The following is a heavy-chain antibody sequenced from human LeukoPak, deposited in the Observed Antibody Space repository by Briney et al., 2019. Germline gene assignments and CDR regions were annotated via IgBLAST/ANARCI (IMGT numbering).Heavy chain of an antibody. CDR3: ARHLSLYCSSTSCYWNWFDP. D-gene: IGHD2-2*01. V-gene: IGHV4-34*01. J-gene: IGHJ5*02. CDR1: GGSFSGYY. Sequence: PSETLSLTCAVYGGSFSGYYWSWIRQPPGKGLEWIGEINHSGSTNYNPSLKSRVTISVDTSKNQFSLKLSSVTAADTAVYYCARHLSLYCSSTSCYWNWFDPWGQGTLVTVSS. CDR2: INHSGST.